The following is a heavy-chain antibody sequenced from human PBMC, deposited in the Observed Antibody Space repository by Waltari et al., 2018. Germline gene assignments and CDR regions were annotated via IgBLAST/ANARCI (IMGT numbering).Heavy chain of an antibody. CDR3: AMTPRGY. CDR1: GFTFSSSA. CDR2: ISYDGSNK. Sequence: QVQLVESGGGVVQPGRSLRLSCAASGFTFSSSAMHWVRQAPGKGLEWVAVISYDGSNKYYADSVKGRFTISRDNSKNTLYLQMNSLRAEDTAVYYCAMTPRGYWGQGTLVTVSS. V-gene: IGHV3-30-3*01. J-gene: IGHJ4*02.